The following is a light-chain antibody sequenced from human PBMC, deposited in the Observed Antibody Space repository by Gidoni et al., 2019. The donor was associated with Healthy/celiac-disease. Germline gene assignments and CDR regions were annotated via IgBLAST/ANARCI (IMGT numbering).Light chain of an antibody. V-gene: IGKV3-20*01. J-gene: IGKJ2*01. CDR2: GAS. CDR3: QQYGSSPYT. CDR1: QSVSSSY. Sequence: EIVLTQSPGTLSLSPGERANLSCRASQSVSSSYLAWYQQKPGHAPRLLIYGASSRATGIPDRFSGSGSGTDFTLTISRLEPEDFAVYYCQQYGSSPYTFGQGTKLEIK.